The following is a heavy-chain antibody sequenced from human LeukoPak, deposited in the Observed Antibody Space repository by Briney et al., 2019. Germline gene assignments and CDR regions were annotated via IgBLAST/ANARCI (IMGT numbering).Heavy chain of an antibody. CDR2: IGTAGDT. D-gene: IGHD2-8*01. CDR1: GFTFSSYD. Sequence: PGGSLRLSCAASGFTFSSYDMHWVRQATGKGLEWVSAIGTAGDTYYPGSVKGRFTISRENAKNSLYLQMNSLRAEDTAVYYCAIGVQTYYFDYWGQGTLVTVSS. V-gene: IGHV3-13*01. CDR3: AIGVQTYYFDY. J-gene: IGHJ4*02.